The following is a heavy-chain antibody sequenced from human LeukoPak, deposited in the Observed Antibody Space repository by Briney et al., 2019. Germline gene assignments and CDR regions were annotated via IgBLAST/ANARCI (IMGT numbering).Heavy chain of an antibody. CDR3: AKDLRRYDSSGHSNY. D-gene: IGHD3-22*01. CDR1: GFTFSSYA. Sequence: GGSLRLSCAASGFTFSSYAMSWVRQAPGKGLEWVSAISGSGGSTYYADSVKGRFTISRDNSKNTLYLQMNSLRAEDTAVYYCAKDLRRYDSSGHSNYWGQGTLVTVSS. CDR2: ISGSGGST. V-gene: IGHV3-23*01. J-gene: IGHJ4*02.